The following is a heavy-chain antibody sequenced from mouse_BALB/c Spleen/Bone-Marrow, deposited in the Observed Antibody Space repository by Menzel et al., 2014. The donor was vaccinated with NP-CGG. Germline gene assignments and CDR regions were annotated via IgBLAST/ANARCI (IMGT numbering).Heavy chain of an antibody. D-gene: IGHD1-1*01. CDR2: IYPGNSDT. CDR1: GYTFTSYW. V-gene: IGHV1-5*01. CDR3: TRGITTVVATRAMDY. J-gene: IGHJ4*01. Sequence: EVKLVESGTVLARPGASVKMSCKASGYTFTSYWMHWVKQRPGQGLEWIGAIYPGNSDTSYNQKFKGKAKLTAVTSTSTAYMDLSSLTNEDSAVYYCTRGITTVVATRAMDYGGQGTSVTVSS.